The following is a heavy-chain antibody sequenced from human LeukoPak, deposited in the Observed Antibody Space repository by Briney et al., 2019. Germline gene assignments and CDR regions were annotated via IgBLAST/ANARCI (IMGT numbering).Heavy chain of an antibody. CDR3: ARSTLPTIFGVVTIRGNWFDL. CDR2: INAGNGNT. D-gene: IGHD3-3*01. Sequence: ASVKVSCKASGYTFTSYAMHWVRQAPGQRLEWMGWINAGNGNTKYSQKFQGRVTITRDTSASTAYMELSSLRSEDAAVYYCARSTLPTIFGVVTIRGNWFDLWGQGTLVTVSS. J-gene: IGHJ5*02. CDR1: GYTFTSYA. V-gene: IGHV1-3*01.